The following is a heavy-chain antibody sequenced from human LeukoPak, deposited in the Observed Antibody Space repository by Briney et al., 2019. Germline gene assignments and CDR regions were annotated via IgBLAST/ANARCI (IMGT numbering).Heavy chain of an antibody. CDR1: GGSISSHY. D-gene: IGHD1-26*01. Sequence: SETLSLTCTVSGGSISSHYWSWIRQPPGKGLEWIGYIYYSGSTNYNPSLKSRVTISVDTSKNHFSLKLSSVTAADTAVYQCARMREWFDPWGQGTLVTVSS. CDR2: IYYSGST. CDR3: ARMREWFDP. V-gene: IGHV4-59*11. J-gene: IGHJ5*02.